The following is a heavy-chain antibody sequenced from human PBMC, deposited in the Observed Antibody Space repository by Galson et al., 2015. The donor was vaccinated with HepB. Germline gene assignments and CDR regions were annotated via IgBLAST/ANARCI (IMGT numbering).Heavy chain of an antibody. V-gene: IGHV4-31*03. CDR3: ARGPDYYYMDV. J-gene: IGHJ6*03. CDR1: GDSISNGGYY. Sequence: PLSLTCTVSGDSISNGGYYWGWIRQHPGKGLEWTGYSYYSGTTYYNPSLKSRVTISVDMSANQFSLRLTSVTVADTAVYYCARGPDYYYMDVWGKGTTVTVSS. CDR2: SYYSGTT.